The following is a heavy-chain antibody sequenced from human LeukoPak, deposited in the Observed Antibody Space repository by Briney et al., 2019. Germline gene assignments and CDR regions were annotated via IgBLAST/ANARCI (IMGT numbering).Heavy chain of an antibody. D-gene: IGHD3-10*01. CDR1: GYTFTSYG. V-gene: IGHV1-18*01. J-gene: IGHJ4*02. CDR3: ARGPYGSGSYYKFDY. Sequence: GASVKVSCKASGYTFTSYGISWVRQAPGQGLEWMGWISAYNGNTNYAQKVQGRVTMTTDTSTSTAYMELRSLRSDDTAVYYCARGPYGSGSYYKFDYWSQGTLVTVSS. CDR2: ISAYNGNT.